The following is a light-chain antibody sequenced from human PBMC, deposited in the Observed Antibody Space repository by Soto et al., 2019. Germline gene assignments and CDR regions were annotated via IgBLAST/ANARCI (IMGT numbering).Light chain of an antibody. Sequence: QSALNHAVSGSGAAVQSVSIFSTGTSNDVGRFNYVSWYQHHPGKAPKLIIYDVTKRPSGVPDRFSGSKSGNTAYLTVSGLQAEDEADYFCSSFVRGTSYVFGTGTKVTVL. CDR1: SNDVGRFNY. CDR3: SSFVRGTSYV. V-gene: IGLV2-8*01. J-gene: IGLJ1*01. CDR2: DVT.